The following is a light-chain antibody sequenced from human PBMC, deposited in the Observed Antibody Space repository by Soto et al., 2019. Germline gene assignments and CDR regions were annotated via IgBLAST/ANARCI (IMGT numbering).Light chain of an antibody. CDR1: RNVNNF. CDR2: GAS. CDR3: QQSFSFPPT. J-gene: IGKJ5*01. V-gene: IGKV1-39*01. Sequence: DIQMTQSPSSLSASVGDRVTITCRASRNVNNFVNWYQQKPGKAPNLLIYGASRLQIGVPSRFTGSGSETDFTLTISSLQPEDFATYFCQQSFSFPPTFGQGTRWRL.